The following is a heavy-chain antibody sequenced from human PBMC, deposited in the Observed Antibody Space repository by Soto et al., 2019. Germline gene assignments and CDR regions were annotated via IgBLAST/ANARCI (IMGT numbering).Heavy chain of an antibody. Sequence: ASVKVSCEASGYTFTGYYMHWVRQAPGQGLEWMGWINPNSGGTNYAQKFQGWVTMTRDTSISTAYMELSRLRSDDTAVYYCARESSGSYYRAFDIWGQGTMVTVSS. CDR1: GYTFTGYY. D-gene: IGHD1-26*01. J-gene: IGHJ3*02. V-gene: IGHV1-2*04. CDR3: ARESSGSYYRAFDI. CDR2: INPNSGGT.